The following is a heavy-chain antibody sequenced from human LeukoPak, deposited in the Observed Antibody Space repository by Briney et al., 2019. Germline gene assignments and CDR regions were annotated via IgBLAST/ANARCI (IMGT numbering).Heavy chain of an antibody. V-gene: IGHV3-11*03. CDR2: ISSSSSYT. CDR1: GFTFSDYY. J-gene: IGHJ3*02. D-gene: IGHD3-9*01. CDR3: ARKPYDILTGYLAFDI. Sequence: GGSLRLSCAASGFTFSDYYMSWIRQAPGKGLEWVSYISSSSSYTNYADSVKGRFTISRDNAKNSLYLQMNSLRAEDTAEYYCARKPYDILTGYLAFDIWGQGTMVTVSS.